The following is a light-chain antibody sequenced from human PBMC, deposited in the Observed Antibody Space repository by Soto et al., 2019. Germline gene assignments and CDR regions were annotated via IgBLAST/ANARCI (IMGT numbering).Light chain of an antibody. CDR3: QRYGSSPPWT. Sequence: EIVLTQSPGTLSLSPGERATLSCRASQSISNNYLAWYQQKSGQAPRLLIYGGSSRATSIPDRFSGSGSGTDFTLSISRLEPEDFAVYYCQRYGSSPPWTFGQGTKVEIK. CDR2: GGS. J-gene: IGKJ1*01. CDR1: QSISNNY. V-gene: IGKV3-20*01.